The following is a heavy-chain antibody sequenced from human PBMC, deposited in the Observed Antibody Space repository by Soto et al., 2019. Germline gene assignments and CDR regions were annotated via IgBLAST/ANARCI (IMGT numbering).Heavy chain of an antibody. CDR2: IYYSENT. D-gene: IGHD4-17*01. V-gene: IGHV4-39*01. CDR1: GGSISSSSNH. Sequence: PSETLSLTCTVSGGSISSSSNHCGRIRQPPGKGLEWIGNIYYSENTYYNPSLKSRVTISVDTSKNQFSLRLTSVTAADTAVYYCATHPPYGPLDHWGQGTLVTVSS. CDR3: ATHPPYGPLDH. J-gene: IGHJ4*02.